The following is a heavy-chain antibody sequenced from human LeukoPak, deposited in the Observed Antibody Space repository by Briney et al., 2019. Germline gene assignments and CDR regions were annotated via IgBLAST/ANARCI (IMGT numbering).Heavy chain of an antibody. Sequence: GGSLRLSCAASGFTFSSYAMSWVRQAPGKGLEWVSAISGSGGSTYYADSVKGRFTISRDNSKNTLYLQMNSLRAEDTAVYYCAKGPRGGVVVTAMYFDDWGQGTLVTVSS. V-gene: IGHV3-23*01. J-gene: IGHJ4*02. CDR2: ISGSGGST. CDR1: GFTFSSYA. D-gene: IGHD2-21*02. CDR3: AKGPRGGVVVTAMYFDD.